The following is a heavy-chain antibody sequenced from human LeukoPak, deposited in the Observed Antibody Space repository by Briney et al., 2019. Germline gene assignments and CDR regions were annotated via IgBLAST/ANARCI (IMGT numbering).Heavy chain of an antibody. CDR1: GYTFTGYY. CDR3: ARGITIFGVMDV. CDR2: INPNSGGT. J-gene: IGHJ6*04. Sequence: ASVKVSCKASGYTFTGYYIHWVRQAPGQGLEWMGWINPNSGGTNYAQKLQGRVTMTRDTSISTAYMELSRLRSDDTAVYYCARGITIFGVMDVWGKGTTVTVSS. D-gene: IGHD3-3*01. V-gene: IGHV1-2*02.